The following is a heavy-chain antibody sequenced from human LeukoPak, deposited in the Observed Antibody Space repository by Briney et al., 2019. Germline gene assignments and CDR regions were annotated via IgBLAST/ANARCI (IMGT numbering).Heavy chain of an antibody. CDR1: GFIFSNYG. J-gene: IGHJ6*03. D-gene: IGHD6-13*01. CDR2: IQHDGNNK. CDR3: ASPGIAAAGRGYYYYMDV. V-gene: IGHV3-30*02. Sequence: GGSLRLSCVASGFIFSNYGMHWVRQAPAKGLEWVAFIQHDGNNKYHADSVKGRFTISRDNSKNTLYLQMNSLRAEDTAVYYCASPGIAAAGRGYYYYMDVWGKGTTVTVSS.